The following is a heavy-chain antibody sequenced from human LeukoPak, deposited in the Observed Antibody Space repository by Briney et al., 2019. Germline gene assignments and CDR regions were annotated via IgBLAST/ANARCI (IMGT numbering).Heavy chain of an antibody. CDR3: ARGHTTVSGVY. Sequence: GGSLRLSCAASGFTFSSYWFSWVRQAPGKGLEWVANIKHDGSDKYYVDSVKGRFTISRDDAKSSLYLQMNSLRAEDTAVSYCARGHTTVSGVYWGQGTLVTVSS. J-gene: IGHJ4*02. V-gene: IGHV3-7*01. D-gene: IGHD1-1*01. CDR1: GFTFSSYW. CDR2: IKHDGSDK.